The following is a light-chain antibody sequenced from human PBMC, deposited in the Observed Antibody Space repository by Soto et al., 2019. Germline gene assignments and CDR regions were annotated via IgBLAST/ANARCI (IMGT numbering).Light chain of an antibody. Sequence: EIVLTQSPGTLSLSPGKRATLSCRASQSVGRSYLGWYQQKPGQAPRLLISGISKRATGIPDRFSGGGSGTDFTLTISRLEPEDFALYICQQYDGSPITFGQGTRLEIK. J-gene: IGKJ5*01. CDR2: GIS. CDR3: QQYDGSPIT. CDR1: QSVGRSY. V-gene: IGKV3-20*01.